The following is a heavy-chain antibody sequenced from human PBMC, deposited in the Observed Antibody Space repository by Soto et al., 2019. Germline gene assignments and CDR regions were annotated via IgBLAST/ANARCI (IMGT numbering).Heavy chain of an antibody. Sequence: GGFLRLSCAASGVTFISYAMHWVRQAPGKGLEWVAVISYDGSNKYYADSVKGRFTISRDNSKNTLYLQMNSLRAEDTAVYYCARDQNTRYYDSSGYLGSYFDYWGQGTLVTVSS. CDR1: GVTFISYA. CDR3: ARDQNTRYYDSSGYLGSYFDY. V-gene: IGHV3-30-3*01. CDR2: ISYDGSNK. D-gene: IGHD3-22*01. J-gene: IGHJ4*02.